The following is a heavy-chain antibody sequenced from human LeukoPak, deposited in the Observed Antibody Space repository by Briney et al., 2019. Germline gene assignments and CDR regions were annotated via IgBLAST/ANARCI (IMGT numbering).Heavy chain of an antibody. CDR3: ARDVVLTSSPDAFDI. D-gene: IGHD2-21*02. CDR2: INHSGST. Sequence: SETLSLTCAVYGGSFSGYYWRWSWIRHPPGKGLEWIGEINHSGSTNYNPSLESRVTISVDTSKNQFSLRLSSVTAADTVVYYCARDVVLTSSPDAFDIWGQGTMVTVSS. V-gene: IGHV4-34*01. J-gene: IGHJ3*02. CDR1: GGSFSGYY.